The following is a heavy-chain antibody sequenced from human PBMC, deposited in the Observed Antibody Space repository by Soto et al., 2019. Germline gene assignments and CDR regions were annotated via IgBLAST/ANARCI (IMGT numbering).Heavy chain of an antibody. CDR1: VFSLTTSLVG. J-gene: IGHJ4*02. V-gene: IGHV2-5*02. CDR3: AQSKGPIDY. Sequence: SGPTLVNPTHTLTVTFTFSVFSLTTSLVGLVWIRQSPGKVLDWLALVYWDDDKRYSPSLKTRLTITKDNSAKKVVLTLTNMDPVDTGIYFCAQSKGPIDYWGQGIMVNVSS. CDR2: VYWDDDK.